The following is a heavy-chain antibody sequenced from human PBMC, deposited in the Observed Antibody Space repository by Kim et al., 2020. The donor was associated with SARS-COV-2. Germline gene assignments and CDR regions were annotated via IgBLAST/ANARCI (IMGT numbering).Heavy chain of an antibody. Sequence: GGSLRLSCAASGFTFSSYGMHWVRQAPGKGLEWVAVISYDGSNKYYADSVKGRFTISRDNSKNTLYLQMNSLRAEDTAVYYCAKESTTIFGVVIRACDYWGQGTLVTVSS. D-gene: IGHD3-3*01. CDR3: AKESTTIFGVVIRACDY. V-gene: IGHV3-30*18. J-gene: IGHJ4*02. CDR1: GFTFSSYG. CDR2: ISYDGSNK.